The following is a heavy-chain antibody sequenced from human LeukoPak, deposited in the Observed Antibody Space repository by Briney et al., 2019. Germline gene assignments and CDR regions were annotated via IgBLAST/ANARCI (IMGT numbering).Heavy chain of an antibody. CDR1: GFTFSSYA. V-gene: IGHV3-30*04. D-gene: IGHD5-18*01. J-gene: IGHJ4*02. Sequence: GGSLRLSCAASGFTFSSYAMHWVRQAPGKGLEWVAVISYDGSNKYYADSVKGRFTISRDNSKNTLYLQMNSLRAEDTAVYYCTRRGYSYGYPFDYWGQGTLVTVSS. CDR2: ISYDGSNK. CDR3: TRRGYSYGYPFDY.